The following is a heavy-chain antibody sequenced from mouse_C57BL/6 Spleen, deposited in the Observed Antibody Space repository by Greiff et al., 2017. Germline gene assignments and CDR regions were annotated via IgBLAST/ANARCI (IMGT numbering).Heavy chain of an antibody. CDR2: IYPGNSDT. CDR1: GYTFTSYW. Sequence: SGTVLARPGASVKMSCKTSGYTFTSYWMHWVKQRPGQGLEWIGAIYPGNSDTSYNQKFKGKAKLTAVTSASTAYMELSSLTNEDSAVYYCTTDNYYGSRGWFAYWGQGTLVTVSA. D-gene: IGHD1-1*01. CDR3: TTDNYYGSRGWFAY. V-gene: IGHV1-5*01. J-gene: IGHJ3*01.